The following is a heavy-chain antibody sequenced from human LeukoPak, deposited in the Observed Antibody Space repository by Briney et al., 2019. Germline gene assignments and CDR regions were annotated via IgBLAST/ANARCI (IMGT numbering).Heavy chain of an antibody. CDR1: GFIFSNYA. V-gene: IGHV3-48*03. CDR3: ARDRSTVTTWVDY. J-gene: IGHJ4*02. Sequence: GGSLRLSCAASGFIFSNYAMHWVRQAPGKGLEWVSYISNSGSTIYYADSVKGRFTISRDNAKNSLYLQMNSLRAEDTAVYYCARDRSTVTTWVDYWGQGTLVTVSS. CDR2: ISNSGSTI. D-gene: IGHD4-17*01.